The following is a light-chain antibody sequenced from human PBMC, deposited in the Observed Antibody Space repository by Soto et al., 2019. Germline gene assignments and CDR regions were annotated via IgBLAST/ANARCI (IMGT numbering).Light chain of an antibody. V-gene: IGKV1-5*03. J-gene: IGKJ2*01. Sequence: DIKMTQSPSTLSASVGDRVTITCRASQSISSWLAWYQQKPGKAPKLLIYKASSLESGVPSRFSGSGSGTEFTLTISSLQPDDFATYYCQQYHSYPYTFGQGTKLEIK. CDR3: QQYHSYPYT. CDR1: QSISSW. CDR2: KAS.